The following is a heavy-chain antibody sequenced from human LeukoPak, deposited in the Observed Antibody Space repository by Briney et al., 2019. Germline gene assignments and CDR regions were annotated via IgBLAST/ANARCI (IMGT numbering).Heavy chain of an antibody. Sequence: ASVKVSCKASGYTFTGYYMHWVRQAPGQGLEWMGWINPNSGGTSYAQKFQGRVTMTRDTSISTAYMELSRLRSDDTAVYYCARESRYGSGSYWFDPWGQGTLVTVSS. J-gene: IGHJ5*02. V-gene: IGHV1-2*02. CDR3: ARESRYGSGSYWFDP. CDR2: INPNSGGT. CDR1: GYTFTGYY. D-gene: IGHD3-10*01.